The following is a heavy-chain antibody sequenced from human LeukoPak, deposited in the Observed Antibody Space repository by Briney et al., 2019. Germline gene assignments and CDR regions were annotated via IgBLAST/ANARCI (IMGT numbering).Heavy chain of an antibody. V-gene: IGHV3-66*01. CDR3: ARDSSGLDY. D-gene: IGHD3-22*01. CDR2: IYSGGST. Sequence: GGSLRLSCAASGFTFSDYYMSWIRQAPGKGLEWVSVIYSGGSTYYADSVKGRFTISRDNSKNTLYFQMNSLRAEDTAVYYCARDSSGLDYWGQGTLVTVSS. J-gene: IGHJ4*02. CDR1: GFTFSDYY.